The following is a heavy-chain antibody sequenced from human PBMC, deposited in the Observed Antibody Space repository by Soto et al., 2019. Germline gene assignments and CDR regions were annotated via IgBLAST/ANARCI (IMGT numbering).Heavy chain of an antibody. Sequence: GGSLRLSCSASGFTFDGYWMSWVRQAPGKGLEWVANIKEDGSEKDYVDSVKGRFTISRDNAKKSLYLQMNSLRAEDTAVYYCARGPTSSSWYYFDYWGQGTLVTVSS. CDR1: GFTFDGYW. V-gene: IGHV3-7*01. CDR2: IKEDGSEK. J-gene: IGHJ4*02. D-gene: IGHD6-13*01. CDR3: ARGPTSSSWYYFDY.